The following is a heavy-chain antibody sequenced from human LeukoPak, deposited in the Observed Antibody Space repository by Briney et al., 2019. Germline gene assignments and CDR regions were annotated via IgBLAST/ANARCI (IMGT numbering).Heavy chain of an antibody. Sequence: SVKVSCKASGGTFSSYAVSWVRQAPGQGLEWMGGIIPIFGTANYAQKFQGRVTITADESTSTAYMELSSLRSEDTAVYYCARDGPRAFGDYEYYFDYWGQGTLVTVSS. CDR2: IIPIFGTA. CDR3: ARDGPRAFGDYEYYFDY. CDR1: GGTFSSYA. J-gene: IGHJ4*02. V-gene: IGHV1-69*13. D-gene: IGHD4-17*01.